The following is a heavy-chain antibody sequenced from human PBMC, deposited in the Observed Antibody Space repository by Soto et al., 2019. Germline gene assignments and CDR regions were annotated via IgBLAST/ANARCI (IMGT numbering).Heavy chain of an antibody. Sequence: GESLKISCKGSGYSFTSYWIGWVRQMPGKGLKWMGIIYPGDSDTRYSPSFQGQVTISADKSISTAYLQWSSLKASDTAMYYCARHVGCSSTSCYPYYYYGMDVWGQGTTVTVSS. CDR2: IYPGDSDT. CDR3: ARHVGCSSTSCYPYYYYGMDV. V-gene: IGHV5-51*01. J-gene: IGHJ6*02. CDR1: GYSFTSYW. D-gene: IGHD2-2*01.